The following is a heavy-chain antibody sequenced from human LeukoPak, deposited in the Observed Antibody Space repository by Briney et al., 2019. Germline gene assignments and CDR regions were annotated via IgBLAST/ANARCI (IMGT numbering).Heavy chain of an antibody. CDR1: DGSFSGYY. J-gene: IGHJ4*02. CDR3: ARAERGLRGALDY. Sequence: SETLSLTCAVYDGSFSGYYWSWIRQPPGKGLEWIGGINHSGSANYNASLKSRVTISVDTAKNQFSLKLRSVTAADTAVYYCARAERGLRGALDYWGQGTLVPVSS. CDR2: INHSGSA. V-gene: IGHV4-34*01. D-gene: IGHD4-17*01.